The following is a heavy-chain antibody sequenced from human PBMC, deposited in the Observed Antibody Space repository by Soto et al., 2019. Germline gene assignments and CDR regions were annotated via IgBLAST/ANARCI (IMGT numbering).Heavy chain of an antibody. CDR2: INSKTHNDAT. Sequence: PGGSLRLSCAASGFSFSGSDVFWVRQASGRGLEWVGHINSKTHNDATVYAASVKGRFTISRDDSKNTAYLQMKTLKTEDTAVYYCTSRYHYDTGFHFWGQGTLVTVSS. J-gene: IGHJ5*01. D-gene: IGHD3-22*01. V-gene: IGHV3-73*01. CDR3: TSRYHYDTGFHF. CDR1: GFSFSGSD.